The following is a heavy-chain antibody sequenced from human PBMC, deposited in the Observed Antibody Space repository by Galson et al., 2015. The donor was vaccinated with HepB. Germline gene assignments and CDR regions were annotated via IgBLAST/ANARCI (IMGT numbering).Heavy chain of an antibody. V-gene: IGHV1-2*06. CDR1: GFTFTGQS. CDR3: ARIFDFDCCSLHY. CDR2: IKPPSGAT. Sequence: SVKVSCKASGFTFTGQSMHWVRQAPGQGLEWVGRIKPPSGATNSAHNFQGRVTMTWDTSLSTAYMELSGLRSDDTAVYFCARIFDFDCCSLHYWGQGTLVTVSS. D-gene: IGHD2-21*02. J-gene: IGHJ4*02.